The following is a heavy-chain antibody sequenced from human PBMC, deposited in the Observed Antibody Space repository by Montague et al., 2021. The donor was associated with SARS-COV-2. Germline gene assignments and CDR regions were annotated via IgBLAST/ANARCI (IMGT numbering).Heavy chain of an antibody. V-gene: IGHV4-61*01. D-gene: IGHD3-22*01. J-gene: IGHJ4*02. CDR3: VREKYYFDDSGSK. CDR2: VYHTGST. Sequence: SETLSLTCSVSGVSISSGSYYWSWVRQPPGKGLEWIGYVYHTGSTNYNPSLKSRVTLSIDTSKNQFSLNLTSVTAADTAVYYCVREKYYFDDSGSKWCQGTLV. CDR1: GVSISSGSYY.